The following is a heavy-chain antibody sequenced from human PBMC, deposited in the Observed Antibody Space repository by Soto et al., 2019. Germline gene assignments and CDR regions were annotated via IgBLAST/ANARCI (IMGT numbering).Heavy chain of an antibody. V-gene: IGHV3-15*07. Sequence: EVQLEESGGGLIKPGESLTLSCAASDFILSDAWMKWVRQAPGKGLEWVGRIKSKAHGGTTDYAAPLKGRFTILRDDSKNALYLQMSMRQTEETAMDDCASYRDSSGLRSYAYWGQRALVTVSS. CDR2: IKSKAHGGTT. J-gene: IGHJ4*02. CDR1: DFILSDAW. D-gene: IGHD3-22*01. CDR3: ASYRDSSGLRSYAY.